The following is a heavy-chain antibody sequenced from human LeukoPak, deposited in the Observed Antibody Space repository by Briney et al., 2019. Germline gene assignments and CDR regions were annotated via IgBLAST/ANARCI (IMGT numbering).Heavy chain of an antibody. J-gene: IGHJ6*02. CDR3: AKDLVRGVVIAGRAHYYYYGMDV. CDR1: GFLFSSYG. D-gene: IGHD3-10*01. CDR2: ISYDGRNK. Sequence: GGSLRLSCAASGFLFSSYGMHWVRQAPGKGLEWVSFISYDGRNKYYADSVKGRFTISRDNSKNTLDLQMNSLRAEDTAVYYCAKDLVRGVVIAGRAHYYYYGMDVWGQGTTVTVSS. V-gene: IGHV3-30*18.